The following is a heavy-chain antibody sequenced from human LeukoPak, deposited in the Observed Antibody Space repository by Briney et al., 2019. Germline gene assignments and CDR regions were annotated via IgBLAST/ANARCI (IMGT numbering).Heavy chain of an antibody. CDR1: EYTFTSYD. V-gene: IGHV1-69*05. CDR2: IIPIFGTA. D-gene: IGHD6-6*01. Sequence: AVKVSCKTSEYTFTSYDINWVRQATGQGLEWMGGIIPIFGTANYAQKFQGRVTITTDESTSTAYMELSSLRSEDTAVFYCASQGSSSFGEGYYYYYYMDVWGKGTTVTVSS. J-gene: IGHJ6*03. CDR3: ASQGSSSFGEGYYYYYYMDV.